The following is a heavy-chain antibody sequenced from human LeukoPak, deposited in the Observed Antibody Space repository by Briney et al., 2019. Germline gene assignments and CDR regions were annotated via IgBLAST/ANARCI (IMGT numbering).Heavy chain of an antibody. D-gene: IGHD3-22*01. CDR3: ARRTSGYPNYFDH. CDR2: MYHSGST. CDR1: GYSISSGYY. V-gene: IGHV4-38-2*02. J-gene: IGHJ4*02. Sequence: PSETLSLTCTVSGYSISSGYYWGWIRQPPGKGLEWIGSMYHSGSTYYNPSLKSRVTISVDTSKNQFSLKLSSVAAADTAVYYCARRTSGYPNYFDHWGRGTLVTVSS.